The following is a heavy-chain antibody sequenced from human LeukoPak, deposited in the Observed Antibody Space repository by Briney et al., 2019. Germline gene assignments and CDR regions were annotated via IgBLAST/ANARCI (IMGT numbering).Heavy chain of an antibody. J-gene: IGHJ3*02. V-gene: IGHV1-46*01. D-gene: IGHD4/OR15-4a*01. CDR1: GYTFTSYY. Sequence: GASVKVSCKASGYTFTSYYMHWVRQAPGQGLEWMGIINPSGGSTSYAQKFQGRVTMTRDTSTSTVYMELSSLRSDDTAMYYCASSSRHDYGDGFDIWGQGTMVTVSS. CDR3: ASSSRHDYGDGFDI. CDR2: INPSGGST.